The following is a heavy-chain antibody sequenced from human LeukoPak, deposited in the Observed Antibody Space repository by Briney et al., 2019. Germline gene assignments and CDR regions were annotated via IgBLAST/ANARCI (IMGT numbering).Heavy chain of an antibody. CDR2: IIPIFGTA. V-gene: IGHV1-69*13. Sequence: ASVKVSCKASGGTFSSYAISWVRQAPGQGLEWMGGIIPIFGTANYAQKFQGRVTITADESTSTAYMELSSLRSEDTAVYYCASFPRYSGSYPYYYGMDVWGQGTAVTVSS. J-gene: IGHJ6*02. D-gene: IGHD1-26*01. CDR3: ASFPRYSGSYPYYYGMDV. CDR1: GGTFSSYA.